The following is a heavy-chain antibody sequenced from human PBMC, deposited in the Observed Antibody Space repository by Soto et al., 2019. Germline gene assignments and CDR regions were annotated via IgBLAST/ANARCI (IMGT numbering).Heavy chain of an antibody. CDR2: TRNKANSYTT. CDR1: GFTFSDHY. D-gene: IGHD1-1*01. J-gene: IGHJ3*02. V-gene: IGHV3-72*01. CDR3: ARSTTGTDHAFDI. Sequence: GGSLRLSCAASGFTFSDHYMDWVRQAPGKGLEWVGRTRNKANSYTTEYAASVKGRFTISRDDSKNSLYLQMNSLKTEDTAVYYCARSTTGTDHAFDIWGQGTMVTVSS.